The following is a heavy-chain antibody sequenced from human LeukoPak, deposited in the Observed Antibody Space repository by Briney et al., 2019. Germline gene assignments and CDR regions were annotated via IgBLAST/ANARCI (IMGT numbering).Heavy chain of an antibody. Sequence: SETLSLTCTVSGGSISSYYWSWIRQPPGKGLEGIGDIYDSGSTNYNPSLKSRVTISVDTSKNQFSLKLSSVTAADTAVYYWVRWTTCLDYWGQGTLVTVSS. J-gene: IGHJ4*02. D-gene: IGHD4-11*01. V-gene: IGHV4-59*01. CDR1: GGSISSYY. CDR3: VRWTTCLDY. CDR2: IYDSGST.